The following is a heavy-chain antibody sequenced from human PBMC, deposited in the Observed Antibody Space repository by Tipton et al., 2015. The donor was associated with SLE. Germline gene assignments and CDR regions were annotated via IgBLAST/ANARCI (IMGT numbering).Heavy chain of an antibody. CDR3: AREGCSSTSCYGWWYFDL. D-gene: IGHD2-2*01. Sequence: TLSLTCTVSGGSISSYYWSWIRQPPGKGLEWIGYIYYSGSTNYNPSLKSRVTISVDTSKNQFSLKLSSVTAADTAVYYCAREGCSSTSCYGWWYFDLWGRGTLVTVSS. CDR1: GGSISSYY. V-gene: IGHV4-59*12. J-gene: IGHJ2*01. CDR2: IYYSGST.